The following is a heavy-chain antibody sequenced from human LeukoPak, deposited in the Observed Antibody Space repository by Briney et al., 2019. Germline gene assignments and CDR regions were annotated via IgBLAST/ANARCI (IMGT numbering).Heavy chain of an antibody. CDR2: IYSSGIT. CDR3: ARDQMLFCSGRGLGYSYYYMDV. CDR1: GGSIKNYY. D-gene: IGHD3-10*02. Sequence: PSETLSLTCAVSGGSIKNYYWTWIRQSAGKGLEWIGRIYSSGITNYNPSLTSRVVMSIDVSKSQFSLELTSVTAADTAVYYCARDQMLFCSGRGLGYSYYYMDVWGEGTTVTVSS. V-gene: IGHV4-4*07. J-gene: IGHJ6*03.